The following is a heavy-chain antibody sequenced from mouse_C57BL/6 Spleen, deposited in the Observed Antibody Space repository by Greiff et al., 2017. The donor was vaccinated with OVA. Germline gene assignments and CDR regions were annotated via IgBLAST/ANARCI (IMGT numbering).Heavy chain of an antibody. Sequence: VQLKESGPGLVAPSQSLSITCTVSGFSLTSYGVHWVRQPPGKGLEWLVVIWSDGSTTYNSALKSRLSISKDNSKSQVILKMNSLQTDDTDMYYCARHYYGSYYAMDYWGQGTSVTVSS. D-gene: IGHD1-1*01. CDR3: ARHYYGSYYAMDY. J-gene: IGHJ4*01. CDR1: GFSLTSYG. CDR2: IWSDGST. V-gene: IGHV2-6-1*01.